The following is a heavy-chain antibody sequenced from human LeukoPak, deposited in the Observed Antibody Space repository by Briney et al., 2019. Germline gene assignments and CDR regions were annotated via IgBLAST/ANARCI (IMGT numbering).Heavy chain of an antibody. Sequence: GGSLRLSCAASGFTVSSNYMSWVRQAPGKGLEWVSEIYSDGSTYYAASVKGRFSISRDNSKNTVYLQMNGLRAEDTAVYYCARDLREHGVFDIWGQGTMVTVSS. J-gene: IGHJ3*02. V-gene: IGHV3-53*01. CDR2: IYSDGST. CDR1: GFTVSSNY. D-gene: IGHD1-26*01. CDR3: ARDLREHGVFDI.